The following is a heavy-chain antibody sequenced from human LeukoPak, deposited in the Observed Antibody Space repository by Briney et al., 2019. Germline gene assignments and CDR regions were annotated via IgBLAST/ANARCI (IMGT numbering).Heavy chain of an antibody. CDR2: IKQDGSEK. CDR1: GFTFSSYW. V-gene: IGHV3-7*03. D-gene: IGHD4-17*01. Sequence: GGSLRLSCAASGFTFSSYWMSWVRPAPGKGLEWVANIKQDGSEKYYVDSVKGRFTISRDNAKNSLYLQMNSLRAEDTAVYYCARGHTAVTRHFDFWGQGTLVTVSS. CDR3: ARGHTAVTRHFDF. J-gene: IGHJ4*02.